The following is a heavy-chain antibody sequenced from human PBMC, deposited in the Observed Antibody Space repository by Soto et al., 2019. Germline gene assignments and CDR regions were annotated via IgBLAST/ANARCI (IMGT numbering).Heavy chain of an antibody. CDR3: AIDTTVTTIHYAFDI. CDR2: ISAYNGNT. J-gene: IGHJ3*02. CDR1: GYTFTSYG. D-gene: IGHD4-17*01. Sequence: ASVKVSCQASGYTFTSYGISWVRQAPGQGLEWMGWISAYNGNTNYAQKLQGGVTMTTDTSTSTAYMELRSLRSDDTAVYYCAIDTTVTTIHYAFDIWGQGTTVTVSS. V-gene: IGHV1-18*01.